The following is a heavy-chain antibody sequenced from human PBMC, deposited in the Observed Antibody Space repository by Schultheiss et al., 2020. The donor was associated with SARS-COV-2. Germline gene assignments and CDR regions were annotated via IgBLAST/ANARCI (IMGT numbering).Heavy chain of an antibody. D-gene: IGHD4-17*01. J-gene: IGHJ6*02. CDR3: ATHPNYYVDYADYYYGMDV. V-gene: IGHV3-23*01. Sequence: GGSLRLSCAASGFTFDDYAMHWVRQAPGKGLEWVSAISGSGGSTYYADSVKGRFTISRDNSKNTLYLQMNSLRAEDTAVYYCATHPNYYVDYADYYYGMDVWGQGTTVTVSS. CDR1: GFTFDDYA. CDR2: ISGSGGST.